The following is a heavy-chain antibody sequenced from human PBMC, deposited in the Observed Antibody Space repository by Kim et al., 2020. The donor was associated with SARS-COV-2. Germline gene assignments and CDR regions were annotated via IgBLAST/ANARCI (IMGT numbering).Heavy chain of an antibody. J-gene: IGHJ6*02. CDR1: GYSFTSYW. V-gene: IGHV5-10-1*01. Sequence: GESLKISCKGSGYSFTSYWISWVRQMPGKGLEWMGRIDPSDSYTNYSPSFQGHVTISADKSISTAYLQWSSLKASDTAMYYCVATMIELRANYGMDVWGQGTTVTVSS. CDR2: IDPSDSYT. CDR3: VATMIELRANYGMDV. D-gene: IGHD1-7*01.